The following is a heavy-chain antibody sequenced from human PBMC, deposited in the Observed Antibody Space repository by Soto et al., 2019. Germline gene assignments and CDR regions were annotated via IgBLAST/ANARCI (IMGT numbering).Heavy chain of an antibody. CDR3: ARRMAVTGTKEYYFDY. V-gene: IGHV4-39*01. CDR1: GGSISSIIYY. Sequence: PSETLSITCTVSGGSISSIIYYWNWIRQPPGKGLEGIGNMNYVGTTYYNPSLQSRVTISVDTSNNQFSLKLSSVTAADTAVYYCARRMAVTGTKEYYFDYWGEGTLVTVSS. D-gene: IGHD6-19*01. J-gene: IGHJ4*02. CDR2: MNYVGTT.